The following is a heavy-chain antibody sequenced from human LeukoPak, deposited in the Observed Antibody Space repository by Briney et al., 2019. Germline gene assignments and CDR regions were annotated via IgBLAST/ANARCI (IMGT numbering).Heavy chain of an antibody. CDR2: ISAYNGNT. J-gene: IGHJ1*01. CDR1: GGTFTSYG. V-gene: IGHV1-18*01. Sequence: ASVKVSCKASGGTFTSYGISWVRQAPGQGLEWMGWISAYNGNTNYAQKLQGRVTMTTDTSTSTAYMELRSLRSDDTAVYYCARDPRYYYGSGSYYSRDEYFQHWGQGTLVTVSS. D-gene: IGHD3-10*01. CDR3: ARDPRYYYGSGSYYSRDEYFQH.